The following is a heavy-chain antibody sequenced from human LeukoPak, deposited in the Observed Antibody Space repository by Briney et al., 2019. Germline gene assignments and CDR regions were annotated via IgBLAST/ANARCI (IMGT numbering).Heavy chain of an antibody. J-gene: IGHJ4*02. CDR1: GFTFSSYW. D-gene: IGHD3-22*01. Sequence: GGSLRLSCAASGFTFSSYWMSWVRQAPGKGLEWVANIKQDGSEKYYVDSVKGRFTISRDNAKNSLYLQMNSLRAEDTAVYYCARTTTYYYDSSGYYPPWYFDYWGQGTLVTVSS. V-gene: IGHV3-7*01. CDR3: ARTTTYYYDSSGYYPPWYFDY. CDR2: IKQDGSEK.